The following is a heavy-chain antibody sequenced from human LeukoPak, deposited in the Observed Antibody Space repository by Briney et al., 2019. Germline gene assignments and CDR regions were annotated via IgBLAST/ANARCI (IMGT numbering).Heavy chain of an antibody. Sequence: PSETLSLTCTVSGGSISSYYWNWVRQPPGEGREWIGYIYYSGTTNYNPSLTSRVSISVDTSKNQFSLKLSSVTAADTAVYYCARDRGVGYPDYWGQGALVTVSS. J-gene: IGHJ4*02. D-gene: IGHD1-26*01. V-gene: IGHV4-59*12. CDR2: IYYSGTT. CDR3: ARDRGVGYPDY. CDR1: GGSISSYY.